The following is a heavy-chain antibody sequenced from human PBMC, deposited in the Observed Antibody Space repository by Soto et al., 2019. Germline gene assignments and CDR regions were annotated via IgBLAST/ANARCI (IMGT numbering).Heavy chain of an antibody. CDR3: ARLAVVNWNYEDY. D-gene: IGHD1-7*01. Sequence: ASVKVSCKASGGTFSSYAISWVRQAPGQGLEWMGGIIPIFGTANYAQKFQGRVTMTRDTSTSTVYMELSSLRSEDTAVYYCARLAVVNWNYEDYWGQGTLVTVSS. J-gene: IGHJ4*02. V-gene: IGHV1-69*05. CDR2: IIPIFGTA. CDR1: GGTFSSYA.